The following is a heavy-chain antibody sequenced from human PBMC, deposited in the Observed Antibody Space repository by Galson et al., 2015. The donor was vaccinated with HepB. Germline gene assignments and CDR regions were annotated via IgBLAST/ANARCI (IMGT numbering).Heavy chain of an antibody. J-gene: IGHJ6*02. CDR3: AKDLSRGIVVVPAATGMDV. CDR2: ISYDGSNK. V-gene: IGHV3-30*18. Sequence: SLRLSCAAFGFTFSSYGMHWVRQAPGKGLEWVAVISYDGSNKYYADSVKGRFTISRDNSKNTLYLQMNSLRAEDTAVYYCAKDLSRGIVVVPAATGMDVWGQGTTVTVSS. CDR1: GFTFSSYG. D-gene: IGHD2-2*01.